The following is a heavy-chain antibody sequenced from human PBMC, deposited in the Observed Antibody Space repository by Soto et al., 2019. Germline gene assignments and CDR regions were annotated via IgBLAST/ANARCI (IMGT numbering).Heavy chain of an antibody. CDR2: INHSGST. Sequence: PSETLSLTCAVYGGSFSGYYWSWIRQPPGKGLEWIGEINHSGSTNYNPSLKSRVTISVDTSKNQFSLKLSSVTAADTAVYYCARAEFYYDSSGYLYAFDYWGQGTLVTVSS. J-gene: IGHJ4*02. V-gene: IGHV4-34*01. D-gene: IGHD3-22*01. CDR3: ARAEFYYDSSGYLYAFDY. CDR1: GGSFSGYY.